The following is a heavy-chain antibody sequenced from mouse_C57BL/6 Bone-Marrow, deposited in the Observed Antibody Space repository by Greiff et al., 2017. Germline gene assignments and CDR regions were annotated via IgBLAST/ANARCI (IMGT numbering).Heavy chain of an antibody. CDR3: AIGIITTVVATDWYFDV. Sequence: QVQLQQPGAELVKPGASVKVSCKASGYTFTSYWMHWVKQRPGKGLEWIGRIHPSDSDTNSNQKFKGKATLSVDKSSSTAYIQISSLTSEDSAVYYWAIGIITTVVATDWYFDVWGTGTTVTVSS. J-gene: IGHJ1*03. V-gene: IGHV1-74*01. CDR2: IHPSDSDT. D-gene: IGHD1-1*01. CDR1: GYTFTSYW.